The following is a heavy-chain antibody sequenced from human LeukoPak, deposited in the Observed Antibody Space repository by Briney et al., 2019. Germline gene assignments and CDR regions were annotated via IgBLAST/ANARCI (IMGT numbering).Heavy chain of an antibody. Sequence: GGSLRLSCAASGFTFSSYSVNWVRQAPGKGLEWVSSISSSSSYIYYADSVKGRFTISRDNAKNSLYLQMNSLRAEDTAVYYCARDAIQLWLTHAFDIWGQGTMVTVSS. CDR2: ISSSSSYI. CDR1: GFTFSSYS. J-gene: IGHJ3*02. D-gene: IGHD5-18*01. V-gene: IGHV3-21*01. CDR3: ARDAIQLWLTHAFDI.